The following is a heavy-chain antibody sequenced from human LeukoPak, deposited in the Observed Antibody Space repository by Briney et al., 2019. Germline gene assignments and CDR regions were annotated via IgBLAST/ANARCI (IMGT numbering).Heavy chain of an antibody. J-gene: IGHJ4*02. D-gene: IGHD4-17*01. Sequence: SETLSLTCIVSGGSISSTNYYWGWIRQSPGMGLEWIGSIYYIGSTYYNPSLKNRVTMSVDTSKSQFSLKLSSVTAADTAVYYCARQGAGYGDYAHWGQGTLVTVSS. CDR1: GGSISSTNYY. V-gene: IGHV4-39*01. CDR3: ARQGAGYGDYAH. CDR2: IYYIGST.